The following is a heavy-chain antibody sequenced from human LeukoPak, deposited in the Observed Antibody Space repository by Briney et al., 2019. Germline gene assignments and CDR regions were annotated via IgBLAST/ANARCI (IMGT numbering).Heavy chain of an antibody. V-gene: IGHV1-69*06. J-gene: IGHJ4*02. CDR3: ARGREDDYSNYHFDY. CDR2: IIPIFDTV. D-gene: IGHD4-11*01. CDR1: GGTFSSYA. Sequence: GASVKVSCKASGGTFSSYAISWVRQAPGQGLEWMGGIIPIFDTVNYAQKFQGRVTITADKSTSTAYMELSSLRAEDTAVYYCARGREDDYSNYHFDYWGQGTLVTVSS.